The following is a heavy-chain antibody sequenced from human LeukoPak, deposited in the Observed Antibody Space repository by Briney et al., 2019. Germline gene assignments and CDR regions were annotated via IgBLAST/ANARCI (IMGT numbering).Heavy chain of an antibody. CDR2: IYYSGST. V-gene: IGHV4-59*08. D-gene: IGHD1-26*01. CDR1: GGSISSYY. CDR3: ARHLIVGATTSDY. Sequence: SETLSLTCTVSGGSISSYYWSWIRQPPGKGLEWIGYIYYSGSTNYNPSLKSRVTISVDTSKNQFSLKLSSVTAADTAVYYCARHLIVGATTSDYWGQGALVTVSS. J-gene: IGHJ4*02.